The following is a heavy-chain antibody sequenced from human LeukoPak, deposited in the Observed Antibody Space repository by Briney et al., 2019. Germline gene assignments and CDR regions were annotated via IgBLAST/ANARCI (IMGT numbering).Heavy chain of an antibody. V-gene: IGHV4-30-2*01. Sequence: SETLSLTCTVSGGSISSYSWSWIRQPPGKGLEWIGYIYHSGSTYYNPSLKSRVTISVDRSKNQFSLKLSSVTAADTAVYYCARVPGTYYFDYWGQGTLVTVSS. CDR2: IYHSGST. J-gene: IGHJ4*02. CDR1: GGSISSYS. D-gene: IGHD6-13*01. CDR3: ARVPGTYYFDY.